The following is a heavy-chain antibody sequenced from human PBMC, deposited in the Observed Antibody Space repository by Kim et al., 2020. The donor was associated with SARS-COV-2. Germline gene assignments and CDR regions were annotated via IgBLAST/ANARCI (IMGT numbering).Heavy chain of an antibody. Sequence: GGSLRLSCAGSGFTFDDYGMHWIRQAPGKGLEWVAGISWNGGDMGYADFVKGRFVISRDNAKNSLYLHLDDPRPEDTAFYYCARHTTSSWTGWYLDLWGR. J-gene: IGHJ2*01. CDR2: ISWNGGDM. D-gene: IGHD2-2*01. V-gene: IGHV3-9*01. CDR1: GFTFDDYG. CDR3: ARHTTSSWTGWYLDL.